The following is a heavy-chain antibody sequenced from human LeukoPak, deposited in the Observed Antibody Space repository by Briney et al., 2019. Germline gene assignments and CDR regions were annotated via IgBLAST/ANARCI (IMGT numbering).Heavy chain of an antibody. D-gene: IGHD6-13*01. CDR2: INPNSGGT. J-gene: IGHJ4*02. Sequence: ASVKVSCKASGYTFTGYYMHWMRQAPGQGLEWMGWINPNSGGTNYAQKFQGWVTMTRDTSISTAYMELSRLRSDDTAVYYCARAGRNIAAAGLDYWGQGTLVTVSS. V-gene: IGHV1-2*04. CDR1: GYTFTGYY. CDR3: ARAGRNIAAAGLDY.